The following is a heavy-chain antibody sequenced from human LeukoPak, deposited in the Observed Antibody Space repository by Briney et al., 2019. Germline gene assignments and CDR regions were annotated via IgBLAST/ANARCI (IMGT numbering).Heavy chain of an antibody. V-gene: IGHV4-59*11. CDR1: GGSISSHY. CDR2: IYYRGST. J-gene: IGHJ6*03. D-gene: IGHD6-13*01. CDR3: ARMPDSSSWYHPQFYYYYYYMDV. Sequence: KPSETLSLTCSVSGGSISSHYWSWIRQPPGKGLEWIGYIYYRGSTNYNPSLKSRVTISVDTSKNQFSLKLSSVTAADTAVYYCARMPDSSSWYHPQFYYYYYYMDVWGKGTTVTVSS.